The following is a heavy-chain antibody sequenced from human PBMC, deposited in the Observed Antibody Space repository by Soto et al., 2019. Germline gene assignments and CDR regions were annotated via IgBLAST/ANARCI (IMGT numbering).Heavy chain of an antibody. CDR1: GYTFTDFY. Sequence: ASVKVSCKSPGYTFTDFYIHWVRQVPGQGLEWVGWINPKNGGINYAQKFQGRVTMTRDTSVNTPYMDLNRLNFDDSAIYYCVRGRSVLYLDLWGRGTQVTVSS. V-gene: IGHV1-2*02. J-gene: IGHJ1*01. CDR2: INPKNGGI. D-gene: IGHD1-20*01. CDR3: VRGRSVLYLDL.